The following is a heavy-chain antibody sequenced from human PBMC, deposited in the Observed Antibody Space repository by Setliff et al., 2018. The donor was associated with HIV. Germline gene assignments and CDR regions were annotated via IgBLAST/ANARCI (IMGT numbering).Heavy chain of an antibody. Sequence: SETLSLPCSVSGYSINSVNYWGWIRQPPGKGLEWIGNIYYSGSTYYNPSLNSRVTISVDTSKNHFSLKLNSVTAADTAIYYCARVGHYFDAFDIWGQGTMVTVSS. CDR1: GYSINSVNY. CDR2: IYYSGST. D-gene: IGHD3-22*01. V-gene: IGHV4-38-2*02. J-gene: IGHJ3*02. CDR3: ARVGHYFDAFDI.